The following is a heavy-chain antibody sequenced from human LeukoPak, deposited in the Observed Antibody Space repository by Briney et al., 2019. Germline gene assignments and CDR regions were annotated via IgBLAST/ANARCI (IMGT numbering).Heavy chain of an antibody. CDR1: GFTFSRYV. D-gene: IGHD5-12*01. V-gene: IGHV3-30-3*01. CDR2: ISSEGSMK. J-gene: IGHJ4*02. Sequence: GGSLILSCAASGFTFSRYVMHWVRQAPGKGLEWVSVISSEGSMKDYADSVKGRFTVSRDNSRNTLYLQMSSLRADDTGLYYCARGNVIMAATIEDYWGQGTLVTVSS. CDR3: ARGNVIMAATIEDY.